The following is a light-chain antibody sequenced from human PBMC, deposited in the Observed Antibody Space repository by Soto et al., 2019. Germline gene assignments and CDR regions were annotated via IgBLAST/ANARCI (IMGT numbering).Light chain of an antibody. J-gene: IGKJ2*01. CDR2: VAS. Sequence: EIVLTQSPATLSVSPGERATLSCRASQSVNQKLGWYQQKPGQAPRLLIYVASYRATGIPGRFSGSGSGTEYTLTISNRQAEEFAVYYCQQFNNWPHTFGQGTRLEIK. CDR3: QQFNNWPHT. V-gene: IGKV3-15*01. CDR1: QSVNQK.